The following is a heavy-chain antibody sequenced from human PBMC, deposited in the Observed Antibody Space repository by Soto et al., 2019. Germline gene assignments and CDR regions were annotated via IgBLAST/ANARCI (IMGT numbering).Heavy chain of an antibody. D-gene: IGHD2-8*01. V-gene: IGHV3-30-3*01. CDR1: GFTFNRHP. CDR2: ISHDGNNK. CDR3: ARASGHIYATLHGPFDH. Sequence: QVQLVESGGGVVQPGRSLRLSCAASGFTFNRHPLHWVRQAPGKGLEWVAVISHDGNNKYYADSEKGRFTISRDNSMNMLYLQMHGLRTEDTAIFYCARASGHIYATLHGPFDHWGQGALVTVSS. J-gene: IGHJ4*02.